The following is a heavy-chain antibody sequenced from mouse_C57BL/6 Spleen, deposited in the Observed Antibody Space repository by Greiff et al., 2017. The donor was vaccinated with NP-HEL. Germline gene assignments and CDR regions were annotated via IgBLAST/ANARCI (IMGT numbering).Heavy chain of an antibody. J-gene: IGHJ1*03. CDR3: GLCYNGRRDGYFDV. D-gene: IGHD1-1*01. V-gene: IGHV14-2*01. Sequence: EVQLQQSGAELVKPGASVKLSCTASGFNIKDYYMHWVKQRTEQGLEWIGRIDPEAGDTKYAPKFQGKATITADTSSNTAYLQLSSLTSEDTAVYYCGLCYNGRRDGYFDVWGTRTTVTVSS. CDR2: IDPEAGDT. CDR1: GFNIKDYY.